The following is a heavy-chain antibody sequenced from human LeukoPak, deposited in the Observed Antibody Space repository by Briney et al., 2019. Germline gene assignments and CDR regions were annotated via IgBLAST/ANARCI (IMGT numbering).Heavy chain of an antibody. J-gene: IGHJ4*02. Sequence: SVKVSCKASGGTSSSYAISWVRQAPGQGLEWMGRIIPILGIANYAQKFQGRVTITADKSTSTAYMELSSLRSEDTAVYYCAREAPSLSGWFDYWGQGTLVTVSS. CDR2: IIPILGIA. CDR1: GGTSSSYA. CDR3: AREAPSLSGWFDY. D-gene: IGHD6-19*01. V-gene: IGHV1-69*04.